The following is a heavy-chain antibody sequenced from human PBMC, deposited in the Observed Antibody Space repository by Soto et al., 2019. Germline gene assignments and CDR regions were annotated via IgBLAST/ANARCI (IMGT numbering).Heavy chain of an antibody. J-gene: IGHJ4*02. V-gene: IGHV3-7*01. CDR3: ARDVYDFWSGYPAD. Sequence: GSLRLSCAASGFTFSSYWMSWVRQAPGKGLEWVANIKQDGSEKYYVDSVKGRFTISRDNAKNSLYLQMNSLRAEDTAVYYCARDVYDFWSGYPADWGQGTLVTVSS. D-gene: IGHD3-3*01. CDR1: GFTFSSYW. CDR2: IKQDGSEK.